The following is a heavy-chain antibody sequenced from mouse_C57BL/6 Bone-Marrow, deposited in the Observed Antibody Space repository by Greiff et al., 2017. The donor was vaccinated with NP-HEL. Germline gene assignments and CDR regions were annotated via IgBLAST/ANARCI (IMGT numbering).Heavy chain of an antibody. CDR2: ISNGGGST. V-gene: IGHV5-12*01. CDR1: GFTFSDYY. D-gene: IGHD4-1*02. CDR3: ARPTGGSWFAY. J-gene: IGHJ3*01. Sequence: DVMLVESGGGLVQPGGSLKLSCAASGFTFSDYYMYWVRQTPEKRLEWVAYISNGGGSTYYPDTVKGRFTISRDNAKNTLYLQMSRLKSEDTAMYYCARPTGGSWFAYWGQGTLVTVSA.